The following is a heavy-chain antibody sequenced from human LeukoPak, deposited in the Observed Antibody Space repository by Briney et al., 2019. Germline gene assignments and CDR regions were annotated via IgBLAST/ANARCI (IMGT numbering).Heavy chain of an antibody. CDR2: MNLNSGNT. V-gene: IGHV1-8*03. CDR3: ARGRVPQDYYYHYMDV. J-gene: IGHJ6*03. Sequence: GASVKVSCKASGYTFTSYDINWVRQATGQGLEWMGWMNLNSGNTGYAQKFQGRVTITRNTSISTAYMELSSLRPEDTAVYYCARGRVPQDYYYHYMDVWGKGTTVTVSS. CDR1: GYTFTSYD. D-gene: IGHD4/OR15-4a*01.